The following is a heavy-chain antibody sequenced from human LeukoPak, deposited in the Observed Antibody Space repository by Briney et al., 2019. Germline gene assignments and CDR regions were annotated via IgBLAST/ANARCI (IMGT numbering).Heavy chain of an antibody. J-gene: IGHJ5*02. V-gene: IGHV4-59*01. D-gene: IGHD3-9*01. CDR1: GGSISSYY. Sequence: SETLSLTCTVSGGSISSYYWSWIRQPPGKGLEWIGYIYYSGSTNNNPSLKSRVTISVDTSKNQFSLKLSSVTAADTAVYYCARDILTGYYSGWFDPWGQGTLITVSS. CDR3: ARDILTGYYSGWFDP. CDR2: IYYSGST.